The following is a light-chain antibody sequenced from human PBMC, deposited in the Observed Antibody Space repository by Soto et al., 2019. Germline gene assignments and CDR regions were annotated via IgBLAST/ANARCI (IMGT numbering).Light chain of an antibody. V-gene: IGLV1-40*01. CDR1: SSNIGAGYA. Sequence: QSVLTQPPSVSGAPGQRITISCTGSSSNIGAGYAVHWYQQLPGTAPKLLISDDNNRPSGVPDRFSSSKSGTSASLAITGLQAEDEDDYYCQSYDNSHDWDVVFGGGTKLTVL. CDR3: QSYDNSHDWDVV. J-gene: IGLJ2*01. CDR2: DDN.